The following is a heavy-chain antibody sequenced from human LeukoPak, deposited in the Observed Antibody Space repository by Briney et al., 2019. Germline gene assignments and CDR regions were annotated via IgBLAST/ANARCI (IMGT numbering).Heavy chain of an antibody. V-gene: IGHV4-61*02. J-gene: IGHJ4*02. CDR3: ASLRERSYYARGFDY. Sequence: SETLSLTCTVSGGSISSGSYYWSWIRQPAGKGLEWIGRIYTSGSTNYNPSLKSRVTISVDTSKNQFSLKLSSVTAADTAVYYCASLRERSYYARGFDYWGQGTLVTVSS. D-gene: IGHD1-26*01. CDR1: GGSISSGSYY. CDR2: IYTSGST.